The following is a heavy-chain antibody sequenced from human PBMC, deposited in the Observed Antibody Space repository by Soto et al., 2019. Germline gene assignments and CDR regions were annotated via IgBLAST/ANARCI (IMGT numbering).Heavy chain of an antibody. CDR3: ARYSSGTNWFDP. CDR1: GGSISSGGYS. J-gene: IGHJ5*02. V-gene: IGHV4-30-2*01. D-gene: IGHD3-22*01. CDR2: IYHSGST. Sequence: PSETLSLTCAVSGGSISSGGYSWSWIRQPPGKGLEWIGCIYHSGSTYYNPSLKSRVTISVDRSKNQFSLKLSSVTAADTAVYYCARYSSGTNWFDPWGQGTLVTASS.